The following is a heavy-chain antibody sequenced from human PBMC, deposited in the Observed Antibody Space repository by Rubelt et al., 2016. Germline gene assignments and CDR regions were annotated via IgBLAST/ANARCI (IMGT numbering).Heavy chain of an antibody. CDR3: ARDCSGGSCGSAFDY. CDR2: ISSSSSTI. V-gene: IGHV3-48*04. CDR1: GFTFSSYA. D-gene: IGHD2-15*01. Sequence: EVQLLESGGGLVQPGGSLRLSCAASGFTFSSYAMSWVRQAPGKGLEWVSYISSSSSTIYYADSWKGRFTISRDNAKNSLYLQMNSLRAEDTAVYYCARDCSGGSCGSAFDYWGQGTLVTVSS. J-gene: IGHJ4*02.